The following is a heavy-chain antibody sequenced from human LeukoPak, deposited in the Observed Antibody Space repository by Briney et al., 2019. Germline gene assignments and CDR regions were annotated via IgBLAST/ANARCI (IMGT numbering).Heavy chain of an antibody. CDR3: AREGYVDTAMVPLREGFDI. V-gene: IGHV1-69*04. CDR1: GGTFSSYA. D-gene: IGHD5-18*01. J-gene: IGHJ3*02. Sequence: SSVKVSCKASGGTFSSYAISWVRQAPGQGLEWMGRIIPNPSIANYAQKFQGRVTITADKSTSTAYMELSSLRSEDTAVYYCAREGYVDTAMVPLREGFDIWGQGTIVTVSS. CDR2: IIPNPSIA.